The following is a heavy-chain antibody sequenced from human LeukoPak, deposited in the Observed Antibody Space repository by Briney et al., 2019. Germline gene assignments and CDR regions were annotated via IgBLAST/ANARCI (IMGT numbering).Heavy chain of an antibody. CDR2: IIPIFGTA. CDR1: GGTFSSYA. V-gene: IGHV1-69*05. Sequence: GASVKVSCKASGGTFSSYAISWVRQAPGQGLEWMGGIIPIFGTANYAQKFQGRVTITTDESTSTAYMELSSPRSEDTAVYYCARVGYYDSSGYYAVDLWGQGTLVTVSS. J-gene: IGHJ4*02. CDR3: ARVGYYDSSGYYAVDL. D-gene: IGHD3-22*01.